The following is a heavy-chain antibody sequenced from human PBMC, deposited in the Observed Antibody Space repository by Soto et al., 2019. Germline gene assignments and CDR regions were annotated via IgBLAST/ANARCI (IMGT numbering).Heavy chain of an antibody. V-gene: IGHV3-21*01. CDR2: ISSSSSYI. CDR1: GFTFRSYS. CDR3: ARDSSSWYNAFDI. D-gene: IGHD6-13*01. Sequence: LRLSCAASGFTFRSYSMNWVRQAPGKGLEWVSSISSSSSYIYYADSVKGRFTISRDNAKNSLYLQMNSLRAEDTAVYYCARDSSSWYNAFDIWGQGTMVTVSS. J-gene: IGHJ3*02.